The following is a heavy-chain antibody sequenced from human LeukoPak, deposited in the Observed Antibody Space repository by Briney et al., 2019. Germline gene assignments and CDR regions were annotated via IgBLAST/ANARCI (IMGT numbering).Heavy chain of an antibody. CDR2: KYHSGST. J-gene: IGHJ4*02. CDR1: GYSISSGYY. D-gene: IGHD1-14*01. V-gene: IGHV4-38-2*02. CDR3: ARDGSTGYFDY. Sequence: SETLSLTCAVSGYSISSGYYWGWLRPPPGKGLEWIASKYHSGSTYYNPSLKSRVTISVDKSKNQFSLKLSSLTAADTAVYYCARDGSTGYFDYWGQGTLVTVS.